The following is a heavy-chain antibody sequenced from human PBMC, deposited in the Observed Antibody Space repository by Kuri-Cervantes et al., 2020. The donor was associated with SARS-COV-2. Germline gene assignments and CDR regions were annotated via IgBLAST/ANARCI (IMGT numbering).Heavy chain of an antibody. V-gene: IGHV4-34*01. D-gene: IGHD2-15*01. CDR1: GGSFSGYY. CDR2: INHSGST. J-gene: IGHJ6*03. CDR3: ARDMVGRQYYYYYMDV. Sequence: ESLKISSAVYGGSFSGYYWSWIRQPPGKGLEWIGEINHSGSTNYNPSLKSRVTISVDTSKNQFSLKLSSVTAADTAVYYCARDMVGRQYYYYYMDVWGKGTTVTVSS.